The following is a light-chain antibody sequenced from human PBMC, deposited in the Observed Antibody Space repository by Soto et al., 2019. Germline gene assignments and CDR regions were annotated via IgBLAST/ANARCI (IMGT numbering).Light chain of an antibody. J-gene: IGKJ1*01. V-gene: IGKV1-9*01. Sequence: DIQLTQSPSFLSASVGDRVTITCRASQGISSYLAWYQQKPGKAPNLLIHTASTLQSGVPSRFSGSGSGTEFTLTISSLQPEDFATYYCQQRNSYPRTFGQGTKVDIK. CDR2: TAS. CDR3: QQRNSYPRT. CDR1: QGISSY.